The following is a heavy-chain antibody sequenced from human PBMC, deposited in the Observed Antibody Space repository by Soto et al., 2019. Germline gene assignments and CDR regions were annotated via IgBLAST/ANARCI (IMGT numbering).Heavy chain of an antibody. CDR1: GFTFSSYG. V-gene: IGHV3-30*18. J-gene: IGHJ6*04. CDR2: ISYDGSNK. D-gene: IGHD3-9*01. CDR3: AKTLHYDILTGPTYYGMDV. Sequence: GGSLILSCAASGFTFSSYGMHWVRQAPGKGLEWVAVISYDGSNKYYADSVKGRFTISRDNSKNTLYLQMNSLRAEDTAVYYCAKTLHYDILTGPTYYGMDVWGKGTTVTGS.